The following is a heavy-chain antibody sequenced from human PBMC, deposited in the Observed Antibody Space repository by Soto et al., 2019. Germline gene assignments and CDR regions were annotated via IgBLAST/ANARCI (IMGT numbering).Heavy chain of an antibody. CDR3: ARNGGAHGVDY. J-gene: IGHJ4*02. CDR1: GGSISSSSYY. V-gene: IGHV4-39*01. Sequence: QVQLQESGPGLVKSSETLSLTCTVSGGSISSSSYYWGWIRQPPGKGLEWIGSIYYSGSTYYNPSLKSRVTISVDTSKNQFSLKLSSVTAADTAVYYCARNGGAHGVDYWGQGTLVTVSS. D-gene: IGHD3-16*01. CDR2: IYYSGST.